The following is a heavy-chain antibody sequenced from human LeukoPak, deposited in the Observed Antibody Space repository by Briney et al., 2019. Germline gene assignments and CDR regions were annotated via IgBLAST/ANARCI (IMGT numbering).Heavy chain of an antibody. CDR3: AKIGPFGYYDSSGYYGEYFQH. Sequence: PGRSLRLSCAASGFTFSSYGMHWVRQAPGKGLEWVAVISYDGSNKYYADSVKGRFTISRNNSKNTLYLQMNSLRAEDTAVYYCAKIGPFGYYDSSGYYGEYFQHWGQGTLVTVSS. CDR1: GFTFSSYG. CDR2: ISYDGSNK. J-gene: IGHJ1*01. V-gene: IGHV3-30*18. D-gene: IGHD3-22*01.